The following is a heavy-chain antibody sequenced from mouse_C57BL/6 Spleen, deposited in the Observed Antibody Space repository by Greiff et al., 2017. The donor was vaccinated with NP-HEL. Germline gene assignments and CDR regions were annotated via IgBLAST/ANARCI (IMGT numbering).Heavy chain of an antibody. J-gene: IGHJ1*03. D-gene: IGHD1-1*01. CDR1: GYTFTSYW. CDR3: AREGYGRSYWYFDV. CDR2: IYPGSGST. V-gene: IGHV1-55*01. Sequence: QVQLQQPGAELVKPGASVKMSCKASGYTFTSYWITWVKQRPGQGLEWIGDIYPGSGSTNYNEKFKSKATLTVDTSSSTAYMQLSSLTSEDSAVYYCAREGYGRSYWYFDVWGTGTTVTVSS.